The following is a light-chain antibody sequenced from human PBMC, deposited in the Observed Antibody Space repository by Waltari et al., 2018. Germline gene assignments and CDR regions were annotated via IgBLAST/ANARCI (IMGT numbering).Light chain of an antibody. Sequence: DIQMTQSPSTLSASVGDRVTITCRASQSISSWLAWYQQKPGKAPKLLIYDASSLESGVPPRFSGSGSGTEFTLTISSLQPDDFATYYCQQRSNWPLFTFGPGTKVDIK. CDR2: DAS. V-gene: IGKV1-5*01. CDR3: QQRSNWPLFT. J-gene: IGKJ3*01. CDR1: QSISSW.